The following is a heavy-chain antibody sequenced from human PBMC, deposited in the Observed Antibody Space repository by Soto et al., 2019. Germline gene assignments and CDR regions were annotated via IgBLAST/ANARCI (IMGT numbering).Heavy chain of an antibody. V-gene: IGHV3-30-3*01. D-gene: IGHD3-10*01. CDR1: GFTFSSYA. CDR2: ISYDGSNK. Sequence: GGSLRLSCAASGFTFSSYAMHWVRQAPGKGLEWVAVISYDGSNKYYADSVKGRFTISRDNSKNTLYLQMNSLRAEDTAVYYCARERWFGELPIDYWGQGTLVTVS. J-gene: IGHJ4*02. CDR3: ARERWFGELPIDY.